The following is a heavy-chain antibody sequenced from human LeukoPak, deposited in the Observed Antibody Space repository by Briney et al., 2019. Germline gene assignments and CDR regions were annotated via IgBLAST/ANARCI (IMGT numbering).Heavy chain of an antibody. J-gene: IGHJ4*02. CDR2: MNPNSGNT. CDR1: GYTFTSYD. CDR3: ARWVRGEGEFDY. Sequence: GTSVKVSCKASGYTFTSYDINWVRQATGQGLEWMGWMNPNSGNTGYAQKFQGRVTMTRNTSISTAYMELSSLRSEDTAVYYCARWVRGEGEFDYWGQGTLVTVSS. D-gene: IGHD3-16*01. V-gene: IGHV1-8*01.